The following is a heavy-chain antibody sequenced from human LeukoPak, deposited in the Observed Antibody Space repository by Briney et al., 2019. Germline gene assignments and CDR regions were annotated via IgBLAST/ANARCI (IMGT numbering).Heavy chain of an antibody. CDR2: INPNSGGT. CDR3: ARDMYGDSSRNYYYYYMDV. D-gene: IGHD3-22*01. CDR1: GYTFTVYY. V-gene: IGHV1-2*02. J-gene: IGHJ6*03. Sequence: GASVKVSCKASGYTFTVYYMHWVRQAPGQGLEWMGWINPNSGGTNYAQKFQGRVTMTRDTSISAAYMELSRLRSDDTAIYYCARDMYGDSSRNYYYYYMDVWGKGTTVTISS.